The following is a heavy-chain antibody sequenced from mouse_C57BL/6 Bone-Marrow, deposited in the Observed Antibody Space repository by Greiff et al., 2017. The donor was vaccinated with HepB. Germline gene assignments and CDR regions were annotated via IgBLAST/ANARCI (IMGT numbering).Heavy chain of an antibody. CDR1: GYAFSSYW. CDR2: IYPGDGDT. Sequence: VQLQQSGAELVKPGASVKISCKASGYAFSSYWMNWVKQRPGKGLEWIGQIYPGDGDTNYNGKFKGKATLTADKSSSTAYMQLSSLTSEDSAVYFCARGDYYGSRDYWGQGTTLTVSS. J-gene: IGHJ2*01. CDR3: ARGDYYGSRDY. D-gene: IGHD1-1*01. V-gene: IGHV1-80*01.